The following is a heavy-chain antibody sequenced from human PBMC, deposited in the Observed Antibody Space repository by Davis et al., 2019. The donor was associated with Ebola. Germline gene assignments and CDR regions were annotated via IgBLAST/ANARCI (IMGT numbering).Heavy chain of an antibody. D-gene: IGHD5-12*01. J-gene: IGHJ4*02. CDR1: GFPFSSYW. CDR3: ARLWGGYPNFDY. V-gene: IGHV3-74*01. CDR2: INSDGSST. Sequence: HTGGSLRLSCAASGFPFSSYWMHWVRQAPGKGLVWVSRINSDGSSTSYADSVKGRFTISRDNAKNTLYLQMNSLRAEDTAVYYCARLWGGYPNFDYWGQGTLVTVSS.